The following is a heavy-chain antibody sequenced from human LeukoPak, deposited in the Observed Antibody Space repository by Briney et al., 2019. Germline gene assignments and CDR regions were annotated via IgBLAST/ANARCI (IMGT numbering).Heavy chain of an antibody. D-gene: IGHD6-13*01. CDR2: IHNSGST. CDR3: VRDSGSSPTFDY. Sequence: SETLSLTCTVSGGSIRSYQWSWIRQPPGKGLEWIGYIHNSGSTKYNPSLKSRVTISVDTSENQFSLKLNSVTAADTAVYCCVRDSGSSPTFDYWGQGTLVTVSS. V-gene: IGHV4-59*01. CDR1: GGSIRSYQ. J-gene: IGHJ4*02.